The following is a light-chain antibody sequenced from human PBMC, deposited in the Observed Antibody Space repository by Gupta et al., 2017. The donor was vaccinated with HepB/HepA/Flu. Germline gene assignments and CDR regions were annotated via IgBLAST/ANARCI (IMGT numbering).Light chain of an antibody. CDR1: QSVSSSY. V-gene: IGKV3-20*01. J-gene: IGKJ4*01. Sequence: EIVLTQSPGTLSLSPGERATLSCRASQSVSSSYLAWYQQKPGQAPRLLIYGASSSATGIPDRFSGSGSGTYXTLTISXRELEDFAVYYFQQYGSSPPVTFGXGTKVEIK. CDR2: GAS. CDR3: QQYGSSPPVT.